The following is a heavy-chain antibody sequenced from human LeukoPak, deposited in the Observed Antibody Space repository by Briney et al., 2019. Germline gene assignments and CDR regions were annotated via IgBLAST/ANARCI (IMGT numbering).Heavy chain of an antibody. CDR1: GFTVSSNY. CDR3: ARDNEKHYYYYGVDV. D-gene: IGHD1-1*01. Sequence: PGGSLRLSCAASGFTVSSNYMSWVRQAPGKGLEWVSVIDSGGSTYYADSVKGRFTISRDNSKNTLYLQMNSLRAEDTAVYYCARDNEKHYYYYGVDVWGQGTTVTVSS. J-gene: IGHJ6*02. CDR2: IDSGGST. V-gene: IGHV3-66*02.